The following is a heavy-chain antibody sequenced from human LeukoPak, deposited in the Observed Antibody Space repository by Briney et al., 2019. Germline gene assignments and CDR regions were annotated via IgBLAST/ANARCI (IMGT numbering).Heavy chain of an antibody. Sequence: GGSLRLSCAASGFTVSSDYMNWVRQAPGKGLEWVAVISYDGSNKYYADSVKGRFTISRDNSKNTLYLQMNSLRAEDTAVYYCARDVAGTGAYYYYGMDVWGQGTTVTVSS. CDR3: ARDVAGTGAYYYYGMDV. CDR1: GFTVSSDY. D-gene: IGHD6-13*01. V-gene: IGHV3-30-3*01. CDR2: ISYDGSNK. J-gene: IGHJ6*02.